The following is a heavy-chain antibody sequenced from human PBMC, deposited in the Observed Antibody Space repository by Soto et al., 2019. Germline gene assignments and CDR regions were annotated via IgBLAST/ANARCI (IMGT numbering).Heavy chain of an antibody. CDR2: ISSSSSYI. CDR1: GFTFSSYS. Sequence: VGSLRLSCAASGFTFSSYSMNWVRQAPGKGLEWVSSISSSSSYIYYADSVKGRFTISRDNAKNSLYLQMNSLRAEDTAVYYCARDLGSSPILLNWFDPWGQGTLVTVSS. V-gene: IGHV3-21*01. J-gene: IGHJ5*02. CDR3: ARDLGSSPILLNWFDP. D-gene: IGHD1-26*01.